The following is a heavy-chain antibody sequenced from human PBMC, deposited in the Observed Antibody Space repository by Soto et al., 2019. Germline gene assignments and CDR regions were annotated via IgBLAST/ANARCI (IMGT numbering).Heavy chain of an antibody. V-gene: IGHV4-31*03. CDR3: ARRYYYDSSGYWLFDY. Sequence: SETLSLTCTVSGGSISSGGYYWSWIRQHPGKGLEWIGYIYYSGSTYYNPSLKSRVTISVETSKNQFSLKLSSVTAADTAVYYCARRYYYDSSGYWLFDYWGQGTLVTVSS. CDR1: GGSISSGGYY. J-gene: IGHJ4*02. D-gene: IGHD3-22*01. CDR2: IYYSGST.